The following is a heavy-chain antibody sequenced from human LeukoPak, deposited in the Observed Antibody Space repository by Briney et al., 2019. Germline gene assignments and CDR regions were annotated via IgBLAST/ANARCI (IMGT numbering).Heavy chain of an antibody. D-gene: IGHD3-10*01. CDR2: ISSSGGST. V-gene: IGHV3-23*01. CDR1: GFTFSSYA. Sequence: PGGSLRLSCAASGFTFSSYAMSWVRQVPGKGLEWVSGISSSGGSTYYADSVKGRFTISRDKSKNTVYLQMNSLRAKDTAVYYCANSYSVSGSYWNYWGQGTLVTVSS. J-gene: IGHJ4*02. CDR3: ANSYSVSGSYWNY.